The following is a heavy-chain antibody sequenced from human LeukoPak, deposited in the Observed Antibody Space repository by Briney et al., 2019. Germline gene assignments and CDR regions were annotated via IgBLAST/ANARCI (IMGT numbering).Heavy chain of an antibody. CDR1: GFTFSSYW. Sequence: GGSLRLSCAASGFTFSSYWMSWVRQAPGKGLEWVANIKQDGSEKYYVDSVKGRFTISRDNAKNSLYMKMNSLRAEDTAVYYCARFFHDDILTSYCGPFDYWGQGTLVTVSS. J-gene: IGHJ4*02. V-gene: IGHV3-7*01. CDR2: IKQDGSEK. CDR3: ARFFHDDILTSYCGPFDY. D-gene: IGHD3-9*01.